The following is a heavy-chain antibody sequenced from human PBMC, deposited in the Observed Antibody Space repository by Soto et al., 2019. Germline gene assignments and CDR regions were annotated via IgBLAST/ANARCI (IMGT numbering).Heavy chain of an antibody. CDR3: VKDTVVVPAAGRGFDY. J-gene: IGHJ4*02. D-gene: IGHD2-2*01. Sequence: LRLSCAASGFTFSSYAMNWVRQAPGKGLEWVSAISGSGGTTNYADSGKGRFTISRDNSKNTLTLEMNSLRAEDTAVYYCVKDTVVVPAAGRGFDYWGQGTLVTVSS. CDR2: ISGSGGTT. CDR1: GFTFSSYA. V-gene: IGHV3-23*01.